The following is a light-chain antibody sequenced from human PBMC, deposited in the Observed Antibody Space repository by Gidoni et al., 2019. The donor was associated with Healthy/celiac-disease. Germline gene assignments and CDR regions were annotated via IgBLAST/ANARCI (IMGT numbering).Light chain of an antibody. Sequence: EIVLTQSPSTLSLSPGERANLSGRARQSVSSSYLAWYQQKPGQAPRLLSYGATSRATGIPDRFSGSGSGTDFTLTISRLEPEDFAVNYCQQYGSSPPYTFGQGTKLEIK. J-gene: IGKJ2*01. CDR3: QQYGSSPPYT. CDR2: GAT. CDR1: QSVSSSY. V-gene: IGKV3-20*01.